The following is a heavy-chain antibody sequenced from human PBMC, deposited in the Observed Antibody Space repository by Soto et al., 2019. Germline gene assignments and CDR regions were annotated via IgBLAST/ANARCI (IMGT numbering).Heavy chain of an antibody. CDR3: GSQGTFGGVIHQY. CDR2: IRNDETSA. D-gene: IGHD3-16*01. Sequence: EVQLVESGGGLVEPGGSLRLSCAASGITFSSYWMYWVRHAPGKGLVWVSRIRNDETSAGYVDSVKGRFTISRDNAKNTLYLQMNSLRAEDTAVYYCGSQGTFGGVIHQYWCQGTLVTVSS. V-gene: IGHV3-74*01. J-gene: IGHJ4*02. CDR1: GITFSSYW.